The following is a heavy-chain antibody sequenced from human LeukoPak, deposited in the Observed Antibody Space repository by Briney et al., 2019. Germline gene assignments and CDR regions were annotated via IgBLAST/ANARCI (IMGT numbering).Heavy chain of an antibody. V-gene: IGHV3-21*01. CDR2: ISSSSSYK. J-gene: IGHJ4*02. D-gene: IGHD4-11*01. CDR1: AFIFSGHW. Sequence: PGGSLRLSCEGSAFIFSGHWMNWVRQTPGKGLEWVSSISSSSSYKYYADSVKGRFTISRDNAKNSLYLQMNSLRAEDTAVYYCARDWTTVGPFDYWGQGTLVTVSS. CDR3: ARDWTTVGPFDY.